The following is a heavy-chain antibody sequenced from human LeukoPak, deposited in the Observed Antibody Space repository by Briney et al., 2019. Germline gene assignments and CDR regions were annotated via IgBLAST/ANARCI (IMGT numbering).Heavy chain of an antibody. V-gene: IGHV4-59*01. CDR2: IYYSGST. CDR1: GGSISSYY. J-gene: IGHJ4*02. Sequence: SETLSLTCTVSGGSISSYYWSWIRQPPGKGLEWIGYIYYSGSTNYNPPLKSRVTISVDTSKNQFSLKLSSVTAADTAVYYCARAADEDLDYWGQGTLVTVSS. CDR3: ARAADEDLDY.